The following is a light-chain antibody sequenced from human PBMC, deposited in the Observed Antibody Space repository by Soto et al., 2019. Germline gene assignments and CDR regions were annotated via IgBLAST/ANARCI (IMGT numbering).Light chain of an antibody. CDR1: QSISSW. CDR3: QQDNSYPWT. CDR2: KAS. J-gene: IGKJ1*01. V-gene: IGKV1-5*03. Sequence: DIQMTQSPSTLSASVGDRVTITCRASQSISSWLAWYQQKPGKAPKLLIYKASSLESGVPSRFSGSGSWTGFTLTISSLQPDDFATYYCQQDNSYPWTFGQGTKVEIK.